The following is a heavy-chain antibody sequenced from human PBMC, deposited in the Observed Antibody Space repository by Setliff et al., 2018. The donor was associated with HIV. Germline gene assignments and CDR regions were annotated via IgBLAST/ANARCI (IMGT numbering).Heavy chain of an antibody. Sequence: PGGSLRLSCAASGFTFNSYAMSWVRQAPGKGLEWVATMSGSTGDTSYADSVKGRFTFSRDNTKNTLSLQLSSLRDDDTAVHYCVRDSYQASIYYGMDVWGQGTTVTVSS. CDR2: MSGSTGDT. V-gene: IGHV3-23*01. CDR1: GFTFNSYA. D-gene: IGHD2-21*01. J-gene: IGHJ6*02. CDR3: VRDSYQASIYYGMDV.